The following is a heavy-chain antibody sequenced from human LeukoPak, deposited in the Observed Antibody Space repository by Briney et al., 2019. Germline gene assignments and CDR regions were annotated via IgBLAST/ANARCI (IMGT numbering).Heavy chain of an antibody. CDR3: AKSYGDYLGYFDS. D-gene: IGHD4-17*01. J-gene: IGHJ4*02. V-gene: IGHV3-23*01. CDR2: ISGSGGST. Sequence: PGGSLRLSCAASGFTFNNYGMSWVRQAPGKGLEWVSGISGSGGSTYYADSVKGRFTISRDNSKNALYLQMNSLRAEDTAVYYCAKSYGDYLGYFDSWGQGTLVTVSS. CDR1: GFTFNNYG.